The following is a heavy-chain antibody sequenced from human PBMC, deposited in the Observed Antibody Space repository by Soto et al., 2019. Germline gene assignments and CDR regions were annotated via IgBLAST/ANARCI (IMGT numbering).Heavy chain of an antibody. D-gene: IGHD6-19*01. CDR2: ISGSGGTT. CDR3: AKTANGWFSAFDI. J-gene: IGHJ3*02. Sequence: EVQLLESGGGLVQPGWSLRLSCAASGFTFSIYAMSWVRQAPGKGLEWVSAISGSGGTTYYADSVQCRFTFSRDNSKNTLYLQMNSLRAEDTAVYYCAKTANGWFSAFDIWGQWTMVTVSS. V-gene: IGHV3-23*01. CDR1: GFTFSIYA.